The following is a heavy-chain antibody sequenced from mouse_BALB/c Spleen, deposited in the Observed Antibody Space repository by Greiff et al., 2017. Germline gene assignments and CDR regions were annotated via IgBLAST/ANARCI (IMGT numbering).Heavy chain of an antibody. Sequence: VKLQESGAELMKPGASVKISCKATGYTFSSYWIEWVKQRPGHGLEWIGEILPGSGSTNYNEKFKGKATFTADTSSNTAYMQLSSLTSEDSAVYYCARGGYDDSFDYWGQGTTLTVPS. CDR1: GYTFSSYW. D-gene: IGHD2-14*01. V-gene: IGHV1-9*01. CDR2: ILPGSGST. CDR3: ARGGYDDSFDY. J-gene: IGHJ2*01.